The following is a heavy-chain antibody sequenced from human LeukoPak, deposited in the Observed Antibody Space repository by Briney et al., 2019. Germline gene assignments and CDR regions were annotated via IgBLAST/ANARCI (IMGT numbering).Heavy chain of an antibody. CDR3: ARGNPRYFDY. CDR2: TYYRSKWYN. J-gene: IGHJ4*02. Sequence: SQTLSLTCAISGDSVSSNSATGNWIRQSPSRSLEWLGRTYYRSKWYNDSAVSVKSRIIINADTSKNQFSLQLNSVTPEDTAVYYCARGNPRYFDYWGQGTLVTVSS. CDR1: GDSVSSNSAT. V-gene: IGHV6-1*01.